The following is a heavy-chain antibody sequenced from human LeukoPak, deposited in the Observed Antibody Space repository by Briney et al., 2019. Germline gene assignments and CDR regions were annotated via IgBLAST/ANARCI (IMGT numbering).Heavy chain of an antibody. Sequence: PSETLSLTCTVSGGSISSYYWSWIRQPAGKGLEWIGYIYYSGSTNYNPSLKSRVTISVDTSKNQFSLKLSSVTAADTAVYYCARGGHYDFWSGYYPSDMDVWGQGTTVTVSS. D-gene: IGHD3-3*01. J-gene: IGHJ6*02. CDR2: IYYSGST. CDR1: GGSISSYY. CDR3: ARGGHYDFWSGYYPSDMDV. V-gene: IGHV4-59*01.